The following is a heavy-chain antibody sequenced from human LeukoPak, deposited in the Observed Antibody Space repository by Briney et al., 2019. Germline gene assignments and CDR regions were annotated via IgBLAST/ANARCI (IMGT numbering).Heavy chain of an antibody. CDR2: IYPGDSDT. Sequence: GESLKISCKRSGYSFTTYWIGWVRQMPGKGLEWMGIIYPGDSDTRYSPSFQGQVTISADKSISTAYVQWSSLKASDTAMYYCARRGYCSGGSCFSHAFDIWGQGTMVTVSS. V-gene: IGHV5-51*01. J-gene: IGHJ3*02. D-gene: IGHD2-15*01. CDR1: GYSFTTYW. CDR3: ARRGYCSGGSCFSHAFDI.